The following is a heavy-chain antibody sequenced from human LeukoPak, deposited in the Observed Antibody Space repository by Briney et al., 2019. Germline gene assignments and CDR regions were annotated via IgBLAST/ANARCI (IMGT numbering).Heavy chain of an antibody. CDR2: MDPNSGNT. J-gene: IGHJ4*02. V-gene: IGHV1-8*01. CDR1: GYTFTSYD. CDR3: ARGPYYDFCSGLLSGGFDY. D-gene: IGHD3-3*01. Sequence: ASVKVSCKASGYTFTSYDIYWVRQATGQGLEWMGWMDPNSGNTGYAQKFQGRVTMTRNTSISTAYMELSSLRSEDTAVYYCARGPYYDFCSGLLSGGFDYWGQGTLVTVSS.